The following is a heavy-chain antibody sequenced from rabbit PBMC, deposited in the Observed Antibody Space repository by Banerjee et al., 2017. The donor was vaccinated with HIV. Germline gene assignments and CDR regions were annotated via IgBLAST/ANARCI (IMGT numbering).Heavy chain of an antibody. CDR2: IYTGSGST. CDR1: GFSFSSNYW. Sequence: QEQLEESGGDLVKPEGSLTITCTASGFSFSSNYWVCWVRQAPGKGLEWIGCIYTGSGSTDYASWAKGRFTISKTSSTTVTLQMTSLTAADTATYFCARNYAVYGDPFNLWGPGTLVTVS. CDR3: ARNYAVYGDPFNL. V-gene: IGHV1S45*01. J-gene: IGHJ4*01. D-gene: IGHD2-1*01.